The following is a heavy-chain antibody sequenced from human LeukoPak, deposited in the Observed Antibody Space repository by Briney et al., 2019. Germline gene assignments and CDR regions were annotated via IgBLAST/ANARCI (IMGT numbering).Heavy chain of an antibody. J-gene: IGHJ4*02. CDR1: GGSISSYY. CDR3: AGSTIFGVIIRDS. Sequence: SETLSLTCTVSGGSISSYYWSWIRQPPGKGLEWIGYIYYSGSTYYNPSLKSRVTISLDRPKNHFSLKLTSVTAADTAVYYCAGSTIFGVIIRDSWGQGTLVTVSS. D-gene: IGHD3-3*01. CDR2: IYYSGST. V-gene: IGHV4-59*12.